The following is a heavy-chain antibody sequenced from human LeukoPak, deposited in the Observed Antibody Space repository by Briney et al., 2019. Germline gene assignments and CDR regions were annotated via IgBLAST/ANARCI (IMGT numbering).Heavy chain of an antibody. CDR3: AREVPCVGYDTQCRGAFDI. CDR2: ISSSSSYI. J-gene: IGHJ3*02. Sequence: PGGSLRLSCAASGFTFSSYNMNWARQAPGKGLEWVSSISSSSSYIYYADSVKGRFTISRDNAKNSLYLQMNSLRAEDTAVYYCAREVPCVGYDTQCRGAFDIWGQGTMVTVSS. V-gene: IGHV3-21*01. D-gene: IGHD3-9*01. CDR1: GFTFSSYN.